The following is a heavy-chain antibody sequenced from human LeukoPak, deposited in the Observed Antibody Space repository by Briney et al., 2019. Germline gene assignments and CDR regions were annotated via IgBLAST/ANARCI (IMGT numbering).Heavy chain of an antibody. J-gene: IGHJ6*02. V-gene: IGHV1-18*01. CDR2: ISAYNGNT. CDR3: ARDAHIVVVPAASGDYYYYYGMDV. CDR1: GYTFTSYG. Sequence: ASVKVSCKASGYTFTSYGISWARQAPGQGLEWMGWISAYNGNTNYAQKLQGRVTMTTDTSTSTAYMELRSLRSDDTAVYYCARDAHIVVVPAASGDYYYYYGMDVWGQGTTVTVSS. D-gene: IGHD2-2*01.